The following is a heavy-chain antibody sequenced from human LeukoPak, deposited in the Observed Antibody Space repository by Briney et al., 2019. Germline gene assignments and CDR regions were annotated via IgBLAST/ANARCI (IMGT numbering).Heavy chain of an antibody. CDR2: ISGDGEIT. J-gene: IGHJ6*02. D-gene: IGHD2-21*02. CDR1: GFTFSSYG. V-gene: IGHV3-23*01. CDR3: AKGLAYCGGGCYSHRGMDV. Sequence: PGGSLRLSCAASGFTFSSYGMRWVRQPPGKGLEWVSAISGDGEITKYADSVKGRFTISRDNSKNTLYLQLSSLRAEDTAIYYCAKGLAYCGGGCYSHRGMDVWGQGTTVTVS.